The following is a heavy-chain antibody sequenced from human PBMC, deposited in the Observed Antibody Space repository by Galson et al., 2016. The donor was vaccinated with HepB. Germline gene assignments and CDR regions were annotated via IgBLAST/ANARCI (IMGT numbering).Heavy chain of an antibody. V-gene: IGHV3-21*01. Sequence: SLRLSCAASGFSFSSYNMNWVRQAPGKGLEWVSSITSSSSYRFYADSVKGRCTISRDNAKNSLYLQMNSLRAAGTAVYYCAREKWAAAGTIDYWGQGILVSVSS. J-gene: IGHJ4*02. D-gene: IGHD6-13*01. CDR3: AREKWAAAGTIDY. CDR1: GFSFSSYN. CDR2: ITSSSSYR.